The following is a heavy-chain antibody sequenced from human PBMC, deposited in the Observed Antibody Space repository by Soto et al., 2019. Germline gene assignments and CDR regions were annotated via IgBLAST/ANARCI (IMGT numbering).Heavy chain of an antibody. CDR3: TRSHSFHY. J-gene: IGHJ4*02. CDR2: VYYSGST. CDR1: GGSISSGGYY. V-gene: IGHV4-61*08. Sequence: SETLSLTCTFSGGSISSGGYYLSWIRQPPGKGLEWIGHVYYSGSTHYNPSLKSRVTMSVDASRNLFSLKLSSVTAADTAVYFCTRSHSFHYGGRGALVTVS.